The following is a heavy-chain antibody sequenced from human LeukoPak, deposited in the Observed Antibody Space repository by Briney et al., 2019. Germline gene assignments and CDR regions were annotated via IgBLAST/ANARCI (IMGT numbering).Heavy chain of an antibody. CDR1: GFTVSSNY. J-gene: IGHJ4*02. D-gene: IGHD6-19*01. CDR2: IYSGGST. Sequence: GGSLRLSCAASGFTVSSNYMTWVRQVPGKGLEWVPVIYSGGSTSYADSVKGRFTISRDNSKNTLYLQMNSLRAEDTAVYYCATSYSSGLAVYWGQGTLVTVSS. CDR3: ATSYSSGLAVY. V-gene: IGHV3-66*01.